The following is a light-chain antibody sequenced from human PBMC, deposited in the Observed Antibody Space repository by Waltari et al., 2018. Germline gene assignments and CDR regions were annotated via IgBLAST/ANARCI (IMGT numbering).Light chain of an antibody. Sequence: QSALTQPASVSGSPGQSITISFTGSSSDVGGYNYVSWSQQTPGKAPKLMISDVNKRPSGVSNRVSGSKSDNTASLTISWLQAEDEAHYYCTSFTSSSTIVFGGGTKLTVL. CDR3: TSFTSSSTIV. CDR1: SSDVGGYNY. J-gene: IGLJ2*01. CDR2: DVN. V-gene: IGLV2-14*03.